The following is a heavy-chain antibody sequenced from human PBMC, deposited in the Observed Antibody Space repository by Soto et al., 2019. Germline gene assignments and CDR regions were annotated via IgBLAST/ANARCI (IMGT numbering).Heavy chain of an antibody. CDR3: ARGIETGQFDP. Sequence: ASVKVSCKASGYTFTRYTMNWVRQAPGQRLEWMGWINPDNGNTKSSQKFQDRVIITRDTSASTAYMELSSLRSEDTAVYYCARGIETGQFDPLGQRTLVTVSS. V-gene: IGHV1-3*01. D-gene: IGHD2-15*01. CDR1: GYTFTRYT. J-gene: IGHJ5*02. CDR2: INPDNGNT.